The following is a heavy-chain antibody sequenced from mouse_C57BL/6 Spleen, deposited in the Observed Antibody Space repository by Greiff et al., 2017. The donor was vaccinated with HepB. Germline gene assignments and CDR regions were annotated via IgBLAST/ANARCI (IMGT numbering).Heavy chain of an antibody. V-gene: IGHV1-53*01. CDR3: ARPWLRRNEDYFDY. Sequence: QVQLQQPGPELVKPGASVKLSCKASGYTFTSYWMHWVQQKPGQGLEWIGNIKPSNGGTNYNAKFKSKATLTVDKSSSTAYMQLSSLTSEDSAVYYCARPWLRRNEDYFDYWGQGTTLTVSS. D-gene: IGHD2-2*01. CDR2: IKPSNGGT. J-gene: IGHJ2*01. CDR1: GYTFTSYW.